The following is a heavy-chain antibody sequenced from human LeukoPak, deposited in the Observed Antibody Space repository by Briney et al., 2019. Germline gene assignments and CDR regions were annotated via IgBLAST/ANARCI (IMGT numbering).Heavy chain of an antibody. V-gene: IGHV1-69*13. CDR3: ARGVRRETSEFDS. CDR1: GDTFSATA. Sequence: SVKVPCKASGDTFSATAISWVRQAPGQGLEWMGGIIPSWGTTNYAEQFQGRVTITADASTTAAYMELSSLTFEDTAVYYCARGVRRETSEFDSWGQGTLVIVS. D-gene: IGHD3-10*02. CDR2: IIPSWGTT. J-gene: IGHJ4*02.